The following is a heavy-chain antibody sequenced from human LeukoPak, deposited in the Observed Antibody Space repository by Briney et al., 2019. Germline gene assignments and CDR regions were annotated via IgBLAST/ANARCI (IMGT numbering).Heavy chain of an antibody. Sequence: LGGSLRLSCSVSGFTFSSYAMHWVRQAPGKGLEYVSAISSNGGSTYYADSVKGRFTISRDNSKNTLYLQMNSLRAEDTAVYYCAKDLSDYVWGSYGWFDPWGQGTLVTVSS. CDR3: AKDLSDYVWGSYGWFDP. D-gene: IGHD3-16*01. V-gene: IGHV3-64*04. CDR1: GFTFSSYA. CDR2: ISSNGGST. J-gene: IGHJ5*02.